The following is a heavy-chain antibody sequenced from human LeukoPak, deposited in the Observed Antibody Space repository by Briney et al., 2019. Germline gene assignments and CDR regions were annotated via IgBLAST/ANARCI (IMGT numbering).Heavy chain of an antibody. Sequence: GGSLRLSCAASGFTFSSYGMHWVRQAPGKGLGWGSVIWYDGSNKYYADSVKGRFTISRDNSKNTLYLQMNSLRAEDTAVYYCARGGDYDILTGFDYWGQGTLVTVSS. CDR2: IWYDGSNK. CDR1: GFTFSSYG. CDR3: ARGGDYDILTGFDY. V-gene: IGHV3-33*01. J-gene: IGHJ4*02. D-gene: IGHD3-9*01.